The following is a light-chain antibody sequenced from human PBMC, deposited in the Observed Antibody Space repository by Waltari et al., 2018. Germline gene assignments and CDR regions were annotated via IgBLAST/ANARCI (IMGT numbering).Light chain of an antibody. Sequence: DIQMIQSPSSLSASVGDRVTITCRASQSISGYMNWYQQKLGKAPTLLIYGASNLQSGVSSRFSGSESESDFTLTISRLQPEDFATYYCQQSYIAPFTFGLGTKPEL. V-gene: IGKV1-39*01. CDR2: GAS. J-gene: IGKJ2*01. CDR3: QQSYIAPFT. CDR1: QSISGY.